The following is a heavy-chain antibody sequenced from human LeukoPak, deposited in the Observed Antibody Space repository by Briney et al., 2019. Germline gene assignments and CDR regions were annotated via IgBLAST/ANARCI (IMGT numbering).Heavy chain of an antibody. J-gene: IGHJ4*02. Sequence: GGSLRLSCAASGFTFSSYAMSWVRQAPGKGLEWFSAISSSGGSTYYADSVKGRFTISRDNSNNTLYLQMNSVRAEDTAVYYCAKDKVVAATESFDYWGQGTLVTVPS. D-gene: IGHD2-15*01. CDR1: GFTFSSYA. CDR3: AKDKVVAATESFDY. CDR2: ISSSGGST. V-gene: IGHV3-23*01.